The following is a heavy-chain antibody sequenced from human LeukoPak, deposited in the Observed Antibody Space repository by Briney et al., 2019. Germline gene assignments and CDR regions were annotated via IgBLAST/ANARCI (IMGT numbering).Heavy chain of an antibody. CDR2: ISSSSSTI. J-gene: IGHJ5*02. V-gene: IGHV3-48*01. Sequence: GGSLRLSCAASGFTFSSYSMNWVRQAPGKGLEWVSYISSSSSTIYYADSVKGRFTISRDNSKNTLYLQMNSLRVEDTAVYYCTKEGLGSGTFSAWFDLWGQGTLVTVSS. D-gene: IGHD3-10*01. CDR3: TKEGLGSGTFSAWFDL. CDR1: GFTFSSYS.